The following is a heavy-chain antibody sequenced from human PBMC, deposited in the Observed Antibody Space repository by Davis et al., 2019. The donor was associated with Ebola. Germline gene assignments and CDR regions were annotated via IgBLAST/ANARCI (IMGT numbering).Heavy chain of an antibody. V-gene: IGHV1-2*02. D-gene: IGHD1-20*01. CDR2: INPNSGGT. CDR1: GYTFPAHY. Sequence: ASVKVSCKASGYTFPAHYIHWVRQAPGHGLEWMAWINPNSGGTHYAQKFQGRVTMTRDTTISTAYMELSRLRSDDTAVYYCARGAHYNWNYVRYGMDVWGQGTTVTVSS. CDR3: ARGAHYNWNYVRYGMDV. J-gene: IGHJ6*02.